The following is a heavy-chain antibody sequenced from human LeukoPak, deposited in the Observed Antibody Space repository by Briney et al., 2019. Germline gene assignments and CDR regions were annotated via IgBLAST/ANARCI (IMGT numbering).Heavy chain of an antibody. CDR2: ISLSGTI. J-gene: IGHJ4*02. CDR1: GGSFSNYF. D-gene: IGHD4-17*01. Sequence: PSETLSLTCTVSGGSFSNYFWTWIRQPPGKELEWIGEISLSGTIKYNPSLKSRVTISVDTSKNQFSLKLSTVTAADTAVYYCALSTTTVTTRTLDYWGQGALVIVSS. CDR3: ALSTTTVTTRTLDY. V-gene: IGHV4-34*01.